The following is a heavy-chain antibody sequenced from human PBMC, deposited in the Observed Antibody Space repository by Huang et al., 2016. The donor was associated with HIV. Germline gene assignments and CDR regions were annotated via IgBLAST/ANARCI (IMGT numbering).Heavy chain of an antibody. CDR2: ISVYNGNT. J-gene: IGHJ6*03. CDR3: ARGGGIQLWLLGYYYMDV. Sequence: QVQLVQSGAEVKKPGASVKVSCKASGYTFSSFGISWVRQAPGQGFEWVGWISVYNGNTKLAQKFQGRLTMTTDTSTSTAYMELRSLRSDDTAVYYCARGGGIQLWLLGYYYMDVWGNGTTVTVSS. CDR1: GYTFSSFG. D-gene: IGHD5-18*01. V-gene: IGHV1-18*01.